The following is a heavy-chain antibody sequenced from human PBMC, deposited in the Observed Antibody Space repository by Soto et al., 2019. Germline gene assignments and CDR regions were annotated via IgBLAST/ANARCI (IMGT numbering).Heavy chain of an antibody. CDR3: ARGDLGGFDL. V-gene: IGHV3-74*01. CDR1: GFTFNYYW. CDR2: IQNDASRT. D-gene: IGHD2-21*02. Sequence: ELQLVESEGGLVQRGGSLRLSCAASGFTFNYYWMHWVRQAPGQGLLWVAHIQNDASRTPYADSVKGRFTISRDNAKNTMYRPMNSRSSEYTAVYYCARGDLGGFDLWGQGTKVTVSS. J-gene: IGHJ3*01.